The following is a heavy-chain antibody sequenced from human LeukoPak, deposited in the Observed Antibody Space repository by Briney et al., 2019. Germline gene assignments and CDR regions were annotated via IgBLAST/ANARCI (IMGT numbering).Heavy chain of an antibody. V-gene: IGHV4-34*01. CDR1: GGSFSGYY. CDR2: INHSGST. J-gene: IGHJ3*02. D-gene: IGHD6-19*01. Sequence: PSETLSPTCAVYGGSFSGYYWSWIRQPPGKGLEWIGEINHSGSTNYNPSLKSRVTISVDTSKNQFSLKLSSVTAADTAVYYCAKIAVAGIVDAFDIWGQGTMVTVSS. CDR3: AKIAVAGIVDAFDI.